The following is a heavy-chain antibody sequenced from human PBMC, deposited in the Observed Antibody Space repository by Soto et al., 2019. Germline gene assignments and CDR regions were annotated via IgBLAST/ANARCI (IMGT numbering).Heavy chain of an antibody. CDR3: ARAVTTFPFDI. CDR1: CGSSGGGGDY. D-gene: IGHD3-16*01. V-gene: IGHV4-31*03. J-gene: IGHJ3*02. CDR2: IYYSGST. Sequence: SETLCLTCTVSCGSSGGGGDYWICIRKHPGKGLEWIGYIYYSGSTYYNPSLKSRVTISVDTSKNQFSLKLSSVTAADTAVYYGARAVTTFPFDIWGQGTMVTVSS.